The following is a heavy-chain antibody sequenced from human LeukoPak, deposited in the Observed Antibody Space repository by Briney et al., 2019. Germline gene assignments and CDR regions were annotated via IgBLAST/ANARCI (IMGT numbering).Heavy chain of an antibody. D-gene: IGHD4/OR15-4a*01. Sequence: GGSLRLTCAASGFTFSSYSMNWVRQAPGKGLEWVSSISSSSTYIYYADSVKGRFTISRNNAKNSLYLQMNSLRAEDTAVYYCARTDSGTSSFDYWGQGTLVTVSS. CDR1: GFTFSSYS. CDR2: ISSSSTYI. J-gene: IGHJ4*02. V-gene: IGHV3-21*01. CDR3: ARTDSGTSSFDY.